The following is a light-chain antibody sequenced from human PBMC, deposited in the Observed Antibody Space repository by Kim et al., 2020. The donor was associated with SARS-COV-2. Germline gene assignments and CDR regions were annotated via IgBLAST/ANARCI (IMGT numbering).Light chain of an antibody. CDR1: SCTIVANYD. CDR2: ADD. Sequence: VTTSYTASSCTIVANYDVHWYQHLPGTAPKLLIYADDPRPSGVPDRFSGSKSGTSASLAITGLQAEDEADYYCPACDTRLSGWMFGGGTKVTVL. CDR3: PACDTRLSGWM. J-gene: IGLJ3*02. V-gene: IGLV1-40*01.